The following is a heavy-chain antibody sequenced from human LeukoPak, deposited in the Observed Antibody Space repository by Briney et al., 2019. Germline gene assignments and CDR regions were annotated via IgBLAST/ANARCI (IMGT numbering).Heavy chain of an antibody. D-gene: IGHD3-22*01. Sequence: SETLSLTCTVSGGSISSSSYYWGWIRQPPGKGLEWIGTIYYSESTYYNPSLKSRVTISVDTSKNQFSLKLSSVTAADTAVYYCARQVYDSSGYSTDFDYWGQGTLVTVSS. CDR1: GGSISSSSYY. CDR2: IYYSEST. CDR3: ARQVYDSSGYSTDFDY. J-gene: IGHJ4*02. V-gene: IGHV4-39*01.